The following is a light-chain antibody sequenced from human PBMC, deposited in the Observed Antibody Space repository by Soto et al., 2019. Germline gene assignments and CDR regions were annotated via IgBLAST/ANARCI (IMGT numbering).Light chain of an antibody. CDR1: SSDVGSYNL. CDR2: EGS. Sequence: QSVLTQPASVSGSPGQAITISCTGTSSDVGSYNLVSWYQQHPGKAPKLMIYEGSKRPSGVSNRFSGSKSGNTASLTISGLQAEDEADYYSCSYAVSSSFVVVGGGTKLTVL. CDR3: CSYAVSSSFVV. J-gene: IGLJ2*01. V-gene: IGLV2-23*03.